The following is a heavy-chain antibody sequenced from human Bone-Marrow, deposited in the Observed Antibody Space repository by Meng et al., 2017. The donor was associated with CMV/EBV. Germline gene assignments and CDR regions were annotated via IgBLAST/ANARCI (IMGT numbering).Heavy chain of an antibody. CDR2: IHPKNGGT. D-gene: IGHD5-18*01. CDR3: ARDPDTPMAFDH. V-gene: IGHV1-2*02. CDR1: GYSCSDYY. J-gene: IGHJ4*02. Sequence: QVQLVQSGAGVKEPGASVNVSRTASGYSCSDYYIHWVRQAPGQGLEWMGWIHPKNGGTKYAQKFPGRVTMTRDTSISTTYMDLNRLISDDTAVYYCARDPDTPMAFDHWGQGTLVTVSS.